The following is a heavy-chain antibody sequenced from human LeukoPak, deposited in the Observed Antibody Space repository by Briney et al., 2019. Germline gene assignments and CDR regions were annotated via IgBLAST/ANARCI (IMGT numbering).Heavy chain of an antibody. Sequence: SETLSLTCTVSGGSISSYYWSWIRQPPGKGLEWIGYIYHSGSTYYNPSLKSRVTISVDKSKNQFSLKLSSVTAADTAVYYCARVPYDFWSGYDYWGQGTLVTVSS. CDR3: ARVPYDFWSGYDY. CDR1: GGSISSYY. J-gene: IGHJ4*02. CDR2: IYHSGST. V-gene: IGHV4-59*12. D-gene: IGHD3-3*01.